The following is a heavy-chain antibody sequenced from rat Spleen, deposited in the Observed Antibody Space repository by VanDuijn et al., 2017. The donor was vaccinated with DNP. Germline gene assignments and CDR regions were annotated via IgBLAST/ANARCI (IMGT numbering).Heavy chain of an antibody. J-gene: IGHJ2*01. CDR2: IIYDGIKT. CDR3: ATGLTGSLGFDY. D-gene: IGHD5-1*01. CDR1: GFTFSDFA. Sequence: EVQLVESGGGLVQPGRSLKLSCSASGFTFSDFAMAWVRQAPKKGLEWVATIIYDGIKTYYRDSVKGRFTISRDNAKSTLYLQMDSLKSEDTATYYCATGLTGSLGFDYWGQGVMVTVSS. V-gene: IGHV5S10*01.